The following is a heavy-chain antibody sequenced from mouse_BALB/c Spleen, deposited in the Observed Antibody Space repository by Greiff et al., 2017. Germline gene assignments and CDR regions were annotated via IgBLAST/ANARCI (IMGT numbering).Heavy chain of an antibody. J-gene: IGHJ2*01. Sequence: EVHLVESGGGLVQPGGSRKLSCAASGFTFSSFGMHWVRQAPEKGLEWVAYISSGSSTIYYADTVKGRFTISRDNPKNTLFLQMTSLRSEDTAMYYCARATATGEYYFDYWGQGTTLTVSS. CDR3: ARATATGEYYFDY. CDR2: ISSGSSTI. D-gene: IGHD1-2*01. CDR1: GFTFSSFG. V-gene: IGHV5-17*02.